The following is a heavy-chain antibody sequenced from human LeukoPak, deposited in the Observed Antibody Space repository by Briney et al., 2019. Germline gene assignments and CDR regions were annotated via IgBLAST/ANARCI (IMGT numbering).Heavy chain of an antibody. D-gene: IGHD1-20*01. V-gene: IGHV3-7*01. J-gene: IGHJ4*02. Sequence: GGSLRLSCAASGFTFSNYWMFWVRQAPGKGLEWVAHIKTDGSETYYLDSVKGRFTISRDNAKNSLYLQMNSLRAEDTAVYYCARDNWIEAHYFDYWGQGTLVTVSS. CDR1: GFTFSNYW. CDR2: IKTDGSET. CDR3: ARDNWIEAHYFDY.